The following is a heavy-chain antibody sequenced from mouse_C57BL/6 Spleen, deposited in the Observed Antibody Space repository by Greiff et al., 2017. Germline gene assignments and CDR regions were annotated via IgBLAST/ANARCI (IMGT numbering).Heavy chain of an antibody. CDR3: ASPYYGSSSWYFDV. CDR2: IYPGSGST. Sequence: QVHVKQPGAELVKPGASVKMSCKASGYTFTSYWLTWVKQRPGQGLEWIGDIYPGSGSTNYNEKFKSKATLTVDTSSSTAYMQLSSLTSEDSAVYYCASPYYGSSSWYFDVWGTGTTVTVSS. CDR1: GYTFTSYW. D-gene: IGHD1-1*01. V-gene: IGHV1-55*01. J-gene: IGHJ1*03.